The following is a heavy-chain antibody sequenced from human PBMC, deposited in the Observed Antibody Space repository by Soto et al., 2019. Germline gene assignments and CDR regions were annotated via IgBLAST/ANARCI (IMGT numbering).Heavy chain of an antibody. J-gene: IGHJ4*02. Sequence: ASVKVSCKASGYTFTSYGISWVRQAPGQGLEWMGWISAYNGNTNYSQKFQGRVTITRDTSASTAYMELSSLRSEDTAVYYCAKSATVPAAIAYWGQGTLVTVS. CDR1: GYTFTSYG. CDR3: AKSATVPAAIAY. V-gene: IGHV1-18*01. D-gene: IGHD2-2*02. CDR2: ISAYNGNT.